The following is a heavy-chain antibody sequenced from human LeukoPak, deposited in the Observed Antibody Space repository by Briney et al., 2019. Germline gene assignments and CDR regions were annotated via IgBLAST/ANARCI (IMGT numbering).Heavy chain of an antibody. D-gene: IGHD3-10*01. CDR2: ISGSGGST. CDR1: GFTFSSYA. J-gene: IGHJ4*02. Sequence: GGSLRLSCAASGFTFSSYAMSWVRQAPGKGLEWVSDISGSGGSTYYADSVKGRFTISRDSSKNTLYLQMNSLRAEDTAVYYCAKGPLRGVIITFIDYWGQGTLVTVSS. V-gene: IGHV3-23*01. CDR3: AKGPLRGVIITFIDY.